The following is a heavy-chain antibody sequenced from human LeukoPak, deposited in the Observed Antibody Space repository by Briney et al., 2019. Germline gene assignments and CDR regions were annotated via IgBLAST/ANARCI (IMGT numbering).Heavy chain of an antibody. CDR3: ARDLIVPTILNSYYYAMDV. J-gene: IGHJ6*02. D-gene: IGHD5-24*01. Sequence: GGSLRLSCAASGFTFSSYWMSWVRQAPGKGLGWVAVMSYDGNIEYYADSMKGRFTVSRDNSQNTLYLEMNSLRPEDTAVYYCARDLIVPTILNSYYYAMDVWGQGTAVIVSS. CDR1: GFTFSSYW. V-gene: IGHV3-30-3*01. CDR2: MSYDGNIE.